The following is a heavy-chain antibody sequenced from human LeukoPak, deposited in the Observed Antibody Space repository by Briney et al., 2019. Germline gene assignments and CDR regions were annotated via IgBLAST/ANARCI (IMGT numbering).Heavy chain of an antibody. CDR1: GGSISSYD. J-gene: IGHJ3*02. CDR2: IYYSGST. V-gene: IGHV4-59*08. D-gene: IGHD3-9*01. CDR3: ARHVSDLRYFDWVHAFDI. Sequence: SETLSLTCTVSGGSISSYDWIWIRQPPGKGLEWIGYIYYSGSTNYNPSLKSRVTISVDTSKNQFSMKLSSVTDADTAVYYCARHVSDLRYFDWVHAFDIWGQGTMVTVSS.